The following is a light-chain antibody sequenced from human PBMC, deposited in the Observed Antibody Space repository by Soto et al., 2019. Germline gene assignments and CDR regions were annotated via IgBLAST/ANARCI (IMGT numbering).Light chain of an antibody. Sequence: EIVLTQSPATLSLSPGERATLSCRASQSVSSSLAWYQQKPGQSPRLLIYDASDRATGIPARFSGNGSWTDFTLTISSLEAEDSAVYYCQQRGDWELTFGGGTKVEIK. CDR2: DAS. CDR3: QQRGDWELT. J-gene: IGKJ4*01. V-gene: IGKV3-11*01. CDR1: QSVSSS.